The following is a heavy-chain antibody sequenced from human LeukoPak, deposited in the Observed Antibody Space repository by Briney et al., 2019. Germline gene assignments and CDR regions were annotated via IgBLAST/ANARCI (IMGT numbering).Heavy chain of an antibody. CDR3: ARDSSSWYYFDY. J-gene: IGHJ4*02. D-gene: IGHD6-13*01. CDR1: GFTFRSNY. V-gene: IGHV3-53*01. Sequence: GGSLRLSCAASGFTFRSNYMSWVRQAPGKGLEWVSVIYSGGSTYYADSVKGRFTISRDNSKNTLYLQMNSLRAEDTAVYYCARDSSSWYYFDYWGQGTLVTVSS. CDR2: IYSGGST.